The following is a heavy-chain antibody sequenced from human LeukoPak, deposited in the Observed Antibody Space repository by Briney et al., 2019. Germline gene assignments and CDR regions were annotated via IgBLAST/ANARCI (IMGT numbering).Heavy chain of an antibody. CDR3: ARQPTWSGYVQPFDY. CDR2: IYYSGST. V-gene: IGHV4-39*01. CDR1: GGSIISSSHY. D-gene: IGHD3-3*01. Sequence: SETLSLTCTVSGGSIISSSHYWGWIRQPPGKGLEWIGSIYYSGSTYYNPSLKSRVTISVDTSKNQFSLKLSSVTAADTAVYFCARQPTWSGYVQPFDYWGQGTLVTVSS. J-gene: IGHJ4*02.